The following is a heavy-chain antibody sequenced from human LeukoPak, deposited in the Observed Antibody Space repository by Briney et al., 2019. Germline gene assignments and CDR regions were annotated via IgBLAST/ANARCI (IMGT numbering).Heavy chain of an antibody. Sequence: ASVKVSCKASGYTFTDYYMHWVRQAPGQRLEWMGWINPNSGATKYAQKFQGRVTMTRDTSISTAYMELSRLTSDDTAVYYCARGEYVISGYRIDAFDIWGQGTMVTVSS. J-gene: IGHJ3*02. CDR1: GYTFTDYY. CDR3: ARGEYVISGYRIDAFDI. D-gene: IGHD3-22*01. CDR2: INPNSGAT. V-gene: IGHV1-2*02.